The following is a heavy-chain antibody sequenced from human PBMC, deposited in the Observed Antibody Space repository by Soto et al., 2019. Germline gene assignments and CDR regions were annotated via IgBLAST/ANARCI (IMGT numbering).Heavy chain of an antibody. CDR2: INAGNGNT. Sequence: ASVKVSCKASGYTFTSYAMHWVRQAPGQRLEWMGWINAGNGNTKYSQKFQGRVTITRDTSASTAYMELSSLRSEDTAVYYCARARGAYCSSTSCYGDMDVWGKGTTVTVSS. V-gene: IGHV1-3*01. J-gene: IGHJ6*03. CDR3: ARARGAYCSSTSCYGDMDV. D-gene: IGHD2-2*01. CDR1: GYTFTSYA.